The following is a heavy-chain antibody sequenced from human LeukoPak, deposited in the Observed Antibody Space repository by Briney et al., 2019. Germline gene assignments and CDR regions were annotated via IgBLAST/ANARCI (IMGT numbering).Heavy chain of an antibody. CDR1: GDIFNSYS. CDR3: ARVGRSRGSLPNSYYYMDV. J-gene: IGHJ6*03. V-gene: IGHV1-69*05. D-gene: IGHD1-26*01. CDR2: IIPIFGPT. Sequence: AASVKVSCNASGDIFNSYSVSWVRQAPGQGLEWMGGIIPIFGPTNYVQKFQGRVTITTDQSTRTAYMELNSLSSDDTAVYYCARVGRSRGSLPNSYYYMDVWGKGTTVTVSS.